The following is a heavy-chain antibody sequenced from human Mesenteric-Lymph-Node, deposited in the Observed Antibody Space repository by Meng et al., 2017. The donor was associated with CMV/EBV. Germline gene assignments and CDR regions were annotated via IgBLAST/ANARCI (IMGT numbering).Heavy chain of an antibody. CDR1: GFPFSSYE. CDR3: ARDCSSTSCYRDPSFDY. V-gene: IGHV3-48*03. Sequence: GESLKISCAASGFPFSSYEMNWVRQAPGKGLEWVSYISSSGSTIYYADSVKGRFTISRDNAKNSLYLQMNSLRAEDTAVYYCARDCSSTSCYRDPSFDYWGQGTLVTVSS. D-gene: IGHD2-2*01. J-gene: IGHJ4*02. CDR2: ISSSGSTI.